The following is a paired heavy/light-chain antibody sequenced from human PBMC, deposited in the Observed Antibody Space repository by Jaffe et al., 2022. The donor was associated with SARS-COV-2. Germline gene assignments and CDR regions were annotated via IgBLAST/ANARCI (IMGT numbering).Light chain of an antibody. Sequence: QSVLTQPPSVSGAPGQRVTISCTGSSSNIGAGYDVHWYQQLPGTAPKLLIYGNSNRPSGVPDRFSGSKSGTSASLAITGLQAEDEADYYCQSYDSSHVVFGGGTKLTVL. CDR3: QSYDSSHVV. CDR2: GNS. CDR1: SSNIGAGYD. J-gene: IGLJ2*01. V-gene: IGLV1-40*01.
Heavy chain of an antibody. Sequence: QVQLQESGPGLVKPSQTLSLTCTVSGGSISSGSYYWSWIRQPAGKGLEWIGRIYTSGSTNYNPSLKSRVTISVDTSKNQFSLKLSSVTAADTAVYYCARDPGSSSSRSVVDYYYGMDVWGQGTTVTVSS. V-gene: IGHV4-61*02. CDR2: IYTSGST. D-gene: IGHD6-6*01. CDR3: ARDPGSSSSRSVVDYYYGMDV. J-gene: IGHJ6*02. CDR1: GGSISSGSYY.